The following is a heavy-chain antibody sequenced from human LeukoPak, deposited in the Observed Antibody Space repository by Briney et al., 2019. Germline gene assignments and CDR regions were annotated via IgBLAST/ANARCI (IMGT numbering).Heavy chain of an antibody. D-gene: IGHD2-2*01. V-gene: IGHV4-39*01. CDR2: IYYSGST. CDR3: ARHSYCSSITCYSAWFDP. CDR1: GGCLSSSSYQ. Sequence: SETLSLTCPVSGGCLSSSSYQGVGIRAPPGKGLEGCGSIYYSGSTYYTLSLKARHTISVDTSKIQSSLKLSSVTAAATAVYYCARHSYCSSITCYSAWFDPWGQGTLVTVSA. J-gene: IGHJ5*02.